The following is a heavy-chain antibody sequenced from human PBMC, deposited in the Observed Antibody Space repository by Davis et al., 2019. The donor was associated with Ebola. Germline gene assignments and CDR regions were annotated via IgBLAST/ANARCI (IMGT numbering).Heavy chain of an antibody. D-gene: IGHD3-10*01. V-gene: IGHV3-23*01. CDR2: SETSDTNFNT. CDR1: GISLKSCA. Sequence: GESLKISCVVSGISLKSCAMSWVRQASGKGLEWISASETSDTNFNTNYADSVKGRFTMFRDNSRNKVFLQMNSLRLEDTAVYYCAKIGVRQSADFWGQGTLVTVSS. CDR3: AKIGVRQSADF. J-gene: IGHJ4*02.